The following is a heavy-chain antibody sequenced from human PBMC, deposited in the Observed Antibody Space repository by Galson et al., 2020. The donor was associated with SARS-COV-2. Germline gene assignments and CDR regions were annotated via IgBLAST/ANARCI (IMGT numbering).Heavy chain of an antibody. CDR2: IIPIFGTA. D-gene: IGHD6-6*01. CDR3: ARGGWGSSSFAGLKSLYYMDV. Sequence: SVKVSCKASGGTFSSYAISWVRQAPGQGLEWMGGIIPIFGTANYAQKFQGRVTITADESTSTAYMELSSLRSEDTAVYYCARGGWGSSSFAGLKSLYYMDVWCKGTSVTVAS. J-gene: IGHJ6*03. CDR1: GGTFSSYA. V-gene: IGHV1-69*13.